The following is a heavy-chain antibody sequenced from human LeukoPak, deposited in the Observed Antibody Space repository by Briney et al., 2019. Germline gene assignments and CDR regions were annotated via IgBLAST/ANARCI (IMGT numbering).Heavy chain of an antibody. CDR2: IIPILGIA. J-gene: IGHJ5*02. Sequence: ASVKVSCKASGYTFTGYYMHWVRQAPGQGLEWMGRIIPILGIANYAQKFQGRVTITADKSTSTAYMELSSLRSEDTAVYYCARPFNENYDILTWGQGTLVTVSS. CDR1: GYTFTGYY. D-gene: IGHD3-9*01. CDR3: ARPFNENYDILT. V-gene: IGHV1-69*02.